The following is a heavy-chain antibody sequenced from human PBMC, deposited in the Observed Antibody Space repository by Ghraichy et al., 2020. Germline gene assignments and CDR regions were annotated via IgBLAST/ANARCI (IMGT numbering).Heavy chain of an antibody. Sequence: SVKVSCKASGGTFSSYAISWVRQAPGQGLEWMGGIIPIFGTANYAQKFQGRVTITADESTSTAYMELSSLRSEDTAVYYCARMNEYYYDSSGYYDYWGQGTLVTVSS. CDR2: IIPIFGTA. CDR1: GGTFSSYA. J-gene: IGHJ4*02. V-gene: IGHV1-69*13. CDR3: ARMNEYYYDSSGYYDY. D-gene: IGHD3-22*01.